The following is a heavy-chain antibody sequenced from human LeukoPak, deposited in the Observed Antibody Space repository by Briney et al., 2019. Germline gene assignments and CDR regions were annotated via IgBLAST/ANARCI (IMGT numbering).Heavy chain of an antibody. CDR2: IRFDGSTK. Sequence: GGSLRLSCATSGFTFSNYGMHWVRQAPGKGLEWVAFIRFDGSTKYYADSVKGRFTISRDNSKNTFYLQMNSLRGGDTAVYYCAKEREDYYDHKAAGPWAFDIWGQGTMVTVSS. CDR3: AKEREDYYDHKAAGPWAFDI. CDR1: GFTFSNYG. J-gene: IGHJ3*02. V-gene: IGHV3-30*02. D-gene: IGHD3-22*01.